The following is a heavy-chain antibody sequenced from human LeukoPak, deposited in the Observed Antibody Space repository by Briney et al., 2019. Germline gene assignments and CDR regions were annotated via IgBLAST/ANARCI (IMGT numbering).Heavy chain of an antibody. D-gene: IGHD6-19*01. CDR3: ARDKWTAVAHYYYYYGMDV. Sequence: TSETLSLTCTVSGGSISSGGYYWSWIRQHPGKGLEWIGYIYYSGSTYYNPSLKSRVTISVDTSKNQFSLKVSSVTAADTAVYYCARDKWTAVAHYYYYYGMDVWGQGATVTVSS. CDR1: GGSISSGGYY. J-gene: IGHJ6*02. V-gene: IGHV4-31*03. CDR2: IYYSGST.